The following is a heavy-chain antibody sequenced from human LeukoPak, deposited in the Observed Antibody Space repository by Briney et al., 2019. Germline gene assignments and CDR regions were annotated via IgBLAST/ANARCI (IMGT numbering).Heavy chain of an antibody. Sequence: SETLSLTCTVSGGSISSYYWSWIRQPPGKGLEWIGYIYYSGSTNYHPSLKSRVTISVDTSKNQFSLKLSSVTAADTAVYYCARGYGDFWSGSYGDWGQGTLVTVSS. V-gene: IGHV4-59*12. D-gene: IGHD3-3*01. CDR2: IYYSGST. J-gene: IGHJ4*02. CDR3: ARGYGDFWSGSYGD. CDR1: GGSISSYY.